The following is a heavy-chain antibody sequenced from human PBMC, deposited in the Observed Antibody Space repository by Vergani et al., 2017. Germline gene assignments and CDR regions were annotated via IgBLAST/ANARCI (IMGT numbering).Heavy chain of an antibody. CDR2: TWYDGNNK. CDR3: AKDEPDGSYLLT. Sequence: QVQLVESGGGVVQPGRSLRLSCAASGFTFNKYGMHWVRQAPGKGLEWVAVTWYDGNNKQYADSVKGRFTISRDNSKSTMYLQMNSLRDEDMSVYYCAKDEPDGSYLLTWGQGTLVTVYS. D-gene: IGHD1-26*01. V-gene: IGHV3-33*06. J-gene: IGHJ4*02. CDR1: GFTFNKYG.